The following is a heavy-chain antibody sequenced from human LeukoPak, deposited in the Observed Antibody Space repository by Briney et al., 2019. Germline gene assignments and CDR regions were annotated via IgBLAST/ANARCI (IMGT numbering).Heavy chain of an antibody. J-gene: IGHJ4*02. CDR2: IYYSGST. D-gene: IGHD3-22*01. CDR3: ARPPLRSSGYPRPFEN. Sequence: SETLSLSCTVSGGSISSSSYYWGWIRQPPGKGLEWIGSIYYSGSTYYNPSLKSRVTISVDTSKNQFSLKLSSVTAADTAVCYCARPPLRSSGYPRPFENWGQGTLVTVSS. CDR1: GGSISSSSYY. V-gene: IGHV4-39*01.